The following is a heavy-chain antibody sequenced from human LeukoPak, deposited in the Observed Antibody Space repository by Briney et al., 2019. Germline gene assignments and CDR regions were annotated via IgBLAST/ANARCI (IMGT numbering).Heavy chain of an antibody. J-gene: IGHJ4*02. D-gene: IGHD3-22*01. Sequence: GASVEVSCKTSGYTFTGYYMHWVRQAPGQGLEWMGWINPNSGGTNYAQKFQGRVTMTRDTSISTANMELSRLRSDDTAMYYCARAYYYDSSGYPFYWGQGTLVTVSS. CDR3: ARAYYYDSSGYPFY. V-gene: IGHV1-2*02. CDR1: GYTFTGYY. CDR2: INPNSGGT.